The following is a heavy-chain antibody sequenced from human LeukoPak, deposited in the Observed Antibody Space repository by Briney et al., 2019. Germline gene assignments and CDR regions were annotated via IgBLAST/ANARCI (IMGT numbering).Heavy chain of an antibody. V-gene: IGHV3-33*06. J-gene: IGHJ4*02. CDR1: GFTFSSYG. CDR3: AKAALYYYDSSGPFDY. D-gene: IGHD3-22*01. CDR2: TWYDGSNK. Sequence: PGGSLRLSCAASGFTFSSYGMHWVRQAPGKGLEWVAVTWYDGSNKYYADSVKGRFTISRDNSKNTLYLQMNSLRAEDTAVYYCAKAALYYYDSSGPFDYWGQGTLVTVSS.